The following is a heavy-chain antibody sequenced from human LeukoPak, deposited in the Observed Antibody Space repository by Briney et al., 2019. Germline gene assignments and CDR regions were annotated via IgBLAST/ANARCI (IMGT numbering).Heavy chain of an antibody. CDR2: ISYDGSNK. D-gene: IGHD3-10*01. Sequence: GRSLRLSCAASGFTFSSYGMHWVRQAPGKGLEWVAVISYDGSNKYYADSVKGRFTISKDNSKNTLYLQMNSLRAEDTAVYYCAKDHTMVRGVLDYWGQGTLVTVSS. V-gene: IGHV3-30*18. CDR3: AKDHTMVRGVLDY. CDR1: GFTFSSYG. J-gene: IGHJ4*02.